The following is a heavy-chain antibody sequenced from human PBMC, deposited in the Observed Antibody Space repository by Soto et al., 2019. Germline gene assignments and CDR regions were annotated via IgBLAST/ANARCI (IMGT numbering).Heavy chain of an antibody. D-gene: IGHD3-22*01. CDR2: ISGNGSSK. Sequence: PGGSLRLSCAASGFTFSSYAMSWVRQAPGKGLEWVSVISGNGSSKYYADSAKGRFTISRDNSKNTLYLQMNSLRAEDTAVYYCAKPAYYYDKPYPGKYYYGMDVWGQGTTVTVSS. J-gene: IGHJ6*02. CDR3: AKPAYYYDKPYPGKYYYGMDV. CDR1: GFTFSSYA. V-gene: IGHV3-23*01.